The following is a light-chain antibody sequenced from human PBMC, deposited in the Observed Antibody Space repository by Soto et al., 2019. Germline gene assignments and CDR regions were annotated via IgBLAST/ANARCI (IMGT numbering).Light chain of an antibody. J-gene: IGKJ4*01. Sequence: DIVMTQSPVSLPVTPGESASISCRSSQTLLYRNGNNYLNWYLQKPGQSPQLLIFLASTRASGAPDKISGSGSVPEIILRISIVEVEDVGVYSCMKALQTPATFGGGTKVEFK. V-gene: IGKV2-28*01. CDR2: LAS. CDR3: MKALQTPAT. CDR1: QTLLYRNGNNY.